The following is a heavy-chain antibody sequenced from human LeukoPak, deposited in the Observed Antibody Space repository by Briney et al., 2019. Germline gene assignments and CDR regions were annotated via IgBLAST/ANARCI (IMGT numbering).Heavy chain of an antibody. D-gene: IGHD5-18*01. Sequence: GASVKVSCKASGGTFITYAISWVRQAPGQGLEWMGRIIPILGITNYAQKFQGRVTITADKSTNTAYMELSNLRSEDTAVYYCARDRGLVRGLWSGSAFDYWGQGTLVTVSS. CDR2: IIPILGIT. J-gene: IGHJ4*02. V-gene: IGHV1-69*04. CDR3: ARDRGLVRGLWSGSAFDY. CDR1: GGTFITYA.